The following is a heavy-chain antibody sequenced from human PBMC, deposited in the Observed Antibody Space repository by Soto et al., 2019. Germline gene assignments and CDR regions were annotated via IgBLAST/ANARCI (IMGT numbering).Heavy chain of an antibody. J-gene: IGHJ4*02. Sequence: QVQLVESGGGVVPPGRSLRLSCVASGFTFNNYAFHWVRQTPGTGLEWVAVISNDGSDKYYADSVKGRFTISRDNSKNTLHLQMDSLRAEDTAVYFCAKVRIAPAKPFYFDSWGQGTLVTVSS. CDR1: GFTFNNYA. D-gene: IGHD6-13*01. CDR3: AKVRIAPAKPFYFDS. V-gene: IGHV3-30*18. CDR2: ISNDGSDK.